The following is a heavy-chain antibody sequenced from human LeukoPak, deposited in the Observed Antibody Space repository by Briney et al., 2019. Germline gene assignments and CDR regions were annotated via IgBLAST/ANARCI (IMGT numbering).Heavy chain of an antibody. V-gene: IGHV4-59*01. D-gene: IGHD6-13*01. CDR2: IYYSGST. CDR3: ARVTRTQQQPHAFDI. J-gene: IGHJ3*02. Sequence: SETLSLTCTVSGGSISSYYWSWIRQPPGKGLEWIGYIYYSGSTNCNPSLKSRVTISVDTSKNQFSLKLTSVTAADTAVYYCARVTRTQQQPHAFDIWGQGTMVTVSS. CDR1: GGSISSYY.